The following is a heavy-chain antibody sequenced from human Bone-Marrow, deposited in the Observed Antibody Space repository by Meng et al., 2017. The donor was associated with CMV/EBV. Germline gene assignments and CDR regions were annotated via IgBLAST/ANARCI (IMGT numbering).Heavy chain of an antibody. CDR3: ARLSSGWSFFDY. Sequence: SETLSLTCSVSGGSISSSDYYWGWIRQPPGKGLEWIGSIYYSGNTYYNPSLKSRVTISVDTSKNQFSLKLSSVTAADTAVYYCARLSSGWSFFDYWGQGTLVTVSS. J-gene: IGHJ4*02. CDR2: IYYSGNT. CDR1: GGSISSSDYY. V-gene: IGHV4-39*07. D-gene: IGHD6-19*01.